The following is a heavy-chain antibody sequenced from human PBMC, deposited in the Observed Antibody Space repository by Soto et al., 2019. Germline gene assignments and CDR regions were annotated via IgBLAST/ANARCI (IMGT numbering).Heavy chain of an antibody. J-gene: IGHJ6*04. CDR2: IYWDADK. CDR1: GFSLSSDRVG. D-gene: IGHD3-10*01. V-gene: IGHV2-5*02. CDR3: VHRPTFLLTGGDV. Sequence: QITLKESGPTLVKTTQTLTLTCTFSGFSLSSDRVGVGWIRQPPGEALEWLALIYWDADKRYRPSLKSRLTITKDTSKNPVVLTMTNMDPVDTATNYCVHRPTFLLTGGDVWDKGTTVTVSS.